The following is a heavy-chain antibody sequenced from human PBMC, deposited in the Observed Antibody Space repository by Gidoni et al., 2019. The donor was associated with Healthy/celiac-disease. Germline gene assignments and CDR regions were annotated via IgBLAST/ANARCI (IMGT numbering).Heavy chain of an antibody. CDR1: GFTFSRYW. Sequence: EVQLVESGGGLVQPGGSLRLSCAASGFTFSRYWMSWVRQAPGKGLEWVANIKQDGSEKYYVDSVKGRFTISRDNAKNSLYLQMNSLRAEDTAVYYCARDQVLTGYYTFDYWGQGTLVTVSS. D-gene: IGHD3-9*01. CDR3: ARDQVLTGYYTFDY. CDR2: IKQDGSEK. V-gene: IGHV3-7*01. J-gene: IGHJ4*02.